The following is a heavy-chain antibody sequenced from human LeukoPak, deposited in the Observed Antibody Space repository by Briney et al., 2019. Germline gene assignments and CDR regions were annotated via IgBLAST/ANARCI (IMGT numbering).Heavy chain of an antibody. V-gene: IGHV1-18*01. D-gene: IGHD3-10*01. Sequence: ASVKVSXKASGYTFTSYGISWMRQAPGQGLEWMGWISAYNGNTKYAQKLQGRVTMTTDTSTSTAYMELRSLRSDDTAVYYCARDGPYYGSGRGSAFDIWGQGTMVTVSS. CDR1: GYTFTSYG. CDR3: ARDGPYYGSGRGSAFDI. J-gene: IGHJ3*02. CDR2: ISAYNGNT.